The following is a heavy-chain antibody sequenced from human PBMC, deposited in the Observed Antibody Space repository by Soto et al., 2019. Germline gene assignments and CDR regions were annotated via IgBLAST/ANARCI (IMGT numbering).Heavy chain of an antibody. D-gene: IGHD3-22*01. J-gene: IGHJ3*02. CDR2: ISGSGGRV. V-gene: IGHV3-23*01. Sequence: EVQLLESGGGMVEPRGSLKLSCAASGFSFGTYVMNWVRQAPGKGLEWVSGISGSGGRVYSADSVKGRFTISRDNSRNTLYLQMNSLRAEDTAIYYCAMTRLYDTGTNDYHRDALDIWGHGTQVTVSS. CDR3: AMTRLYDTGTNDYHRDALDI. CDR1: GFSFGTYV.